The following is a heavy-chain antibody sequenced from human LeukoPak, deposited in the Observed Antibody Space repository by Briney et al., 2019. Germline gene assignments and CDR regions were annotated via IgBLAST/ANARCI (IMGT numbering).Heavy chain of an antibody. V-gene: IGHV3-23*01. J-gene: IGHJ6*03. CDR1: GFSFSNYA. D-gene: IGHD7-27*01. CDR3: AKNIRQLGNYYYYMDV. Sequence: PGGSLRLSCAASGFSFSNYAMTWVRQAPGKGLEWVSAISGSGGNTFSADSVKGRFTISRDNSKNTLFLQMNSLRAEDTAIYYCAKNIRQLGNYYYYMDVWGKGTTVTVSS. CDR2: ISGSGGNT.